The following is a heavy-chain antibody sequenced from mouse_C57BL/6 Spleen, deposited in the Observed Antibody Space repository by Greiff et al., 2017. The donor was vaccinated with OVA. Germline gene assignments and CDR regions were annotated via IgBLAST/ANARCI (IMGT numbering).Heavy chain of an antibody. CDR3: ARHEGDAYYAMDY. V-gene: IGHV2-6-1*01. CDR1: GFSLTSYG. CDR2: IWSDGST. Sequence: VQLQESGPGLVAPSQSLSITCTVSGFSLTSYGVHWVRQPPGKGLEWLVVIWSDGSTTYNSALKSRLSISKDNSKSQVFLKMNSLQTDDTAMYYCARHEGDAYYAMDYWGQGTSVTVSS. J-gene: IGHJ4*01. D-gene: IGHD3-3*01.